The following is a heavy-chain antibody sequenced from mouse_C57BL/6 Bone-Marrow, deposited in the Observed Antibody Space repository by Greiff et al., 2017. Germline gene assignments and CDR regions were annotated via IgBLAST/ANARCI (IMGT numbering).Heavy chain of an antibody. D-gene: IGHD1-1*02. CDR2: ISSGSSTI. J-gene: IGHJ3*01. V-gene: IGHV5-17*01. Sequence: EVKLVESGGGLVKPGGSLKLSCAASGFTFSDYGMHWVRQAPEKGLEWVAYISSGSSTIYYADTVKGRFTISRDNAKNTLFLQMTSLRSEDTAMYYCARWWGLAYGGQGTLVTVSA. CDR3: ARWWGLAY. CDR1: GFTFSDYG.